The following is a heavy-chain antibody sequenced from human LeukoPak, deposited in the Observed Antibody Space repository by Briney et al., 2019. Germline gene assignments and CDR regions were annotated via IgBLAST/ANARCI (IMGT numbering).Heavy chain of an antibody. V-gene: IGHV3-73*01. CDR3: TRRLYYYDSSGYYDDY. Sequence: GGSLKLSCAASGFTFSGSAMHWVRQASGKGLERVGRIRSKANSYATAYAASVKGRFTISRDDSKNTAYLQMNSLKTEDTAVYYCTRRLYYYDSSGYYDDYWGQATLVTVSS. J-gene: IGHJ4*02. CDR1: GFTFSGSA. D-gene: IGHD3-22*01. CDR2: IRSKANSYAT.